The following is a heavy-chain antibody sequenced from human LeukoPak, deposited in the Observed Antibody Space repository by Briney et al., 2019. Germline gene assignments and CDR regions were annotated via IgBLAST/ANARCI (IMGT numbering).Heavy chain of an antibody. CDR3: ARGRQPGYFQH. D-gene: IGHD3-10*01. V-gene: IGHV4-59*01. Sequence: SETLSLTCTVSVGSLSSYYWSWIRQPPGKGLEWIGYIYYSGSTNYNPSLKSRVTMSVDTSKNQFSLKLSSVTAADTAVYYCARGRQPGYFQHWGQGTLVTVSS. J-gene: IGHJ1*01. CDR2: IYYSGST. CDR1: VGSLSSYY.